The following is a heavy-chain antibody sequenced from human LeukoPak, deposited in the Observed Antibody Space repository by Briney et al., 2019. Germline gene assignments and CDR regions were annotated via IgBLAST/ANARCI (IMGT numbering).Heavy chain of an antibody. CDR1: GFTFSSYA. D-gene: IGHD1-26*01. CDR3: AKDGRSIVGATSDFDY. CDR2: ISGSGGST. J-gene: IGHJ4*02. V-gene: IGHV3-23*01. Sequence: PGGSLRLSXAASGFTFSSYAMSWVRQAPGKGLEWVPAISGSGGSTYYADSVKGRFTISRDNSKNTLYLQMNSLRAEDTAVYYCAKDGRSIVGATSDFDYWGQGTLVTVSS.